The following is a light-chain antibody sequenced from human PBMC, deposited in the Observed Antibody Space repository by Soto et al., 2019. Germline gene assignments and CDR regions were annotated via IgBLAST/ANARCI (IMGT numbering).Light chain of an antibody. Sequence: QSVLTQPPSASGTPGQRVTISCSGSSSNIGINYVYWYQQLPGTAPKLLIYRNNQRPSGVPDRFFGSKSGTSASLAISGLRSEDEADYYCAAWDDSLSGHVVFGGGTKLTVL. CDR3: AAWDDSLSGHVV. CDR2: RNN. V-gene: IGLV1-47*01. J-gene: IGLJ2*01. CDR1: SSNIGINY.